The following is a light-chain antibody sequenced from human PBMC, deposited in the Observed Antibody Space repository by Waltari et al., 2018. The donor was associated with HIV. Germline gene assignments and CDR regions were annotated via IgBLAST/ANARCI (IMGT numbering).Light chain of an antibody. J-gene: IGLJ2*01. CDR2: DSE. Sequence: VVTQEPSLTVSPGGTVSPSCASFSGSVARSHFPYWFQLKPGQAPRTLIYDSEKRQPLTTGRFSGSLDGGRAILTLSGALEEDEAEYFCLLSYHGVRFFGGGTRLTV. CDR1: SGSVARSHF. CDR3: LLSYHGVRF. V-gene: IGLV7-46*01.